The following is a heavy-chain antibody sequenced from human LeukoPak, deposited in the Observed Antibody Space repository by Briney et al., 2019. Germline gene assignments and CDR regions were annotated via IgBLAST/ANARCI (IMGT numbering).Heavy chain of an antibody. Sequence: GGSLRLSCAASGFTFSSYAMHWVRQAPGKGLEWVAFIRYDGSNKYYAGSVKDRFTISRDNSKNTLSLQMNSLRAEDTAVYYCAKDGLGGNYPGCHYYYMDVWGKGTTVTVSS. D-gene: IGHD1-26*01. V-gene: IGHV3-30*02. CDR3: AKDGLGGNYPGCHYYYMDV. CDR2: IRYDGSNK. J-gene: IGHJ6*03. CDR1: GFTFSSYA.